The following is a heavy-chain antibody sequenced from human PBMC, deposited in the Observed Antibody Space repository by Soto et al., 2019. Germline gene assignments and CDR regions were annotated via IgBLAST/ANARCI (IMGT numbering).Heavy chain of an antibody. V-gene: IGHV1-18*01. CDR2: ISAYNGNT. CDR1: GYTFTSYG. D-gene: IGHD6-13*01. CDR3: ASDCAAAGPCDY. J-gene: IGHJ4*02. Sequence: QVQLMQSGAEVKKPGASVKVACKASGYTFTSYGISWVRQAPGQGLEWMGWISAYNGNTNYAQTLQGRDTMTTDTSTSTAYMELRSLRSDDTAVYYCASDCAAAGPCDYWGQGTLVTVSS.